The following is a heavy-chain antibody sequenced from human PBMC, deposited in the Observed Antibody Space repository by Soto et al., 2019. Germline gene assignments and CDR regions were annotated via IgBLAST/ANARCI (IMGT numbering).Heavy chain of an antibody. D-gene: IGHD3-16*01. V-gene: IGHV4-39*01. Sequence: SETLSLTCTVSGGSISSSSYYWGWIRQPPGKGLEWIGSIYYSGSTYYNPSLKSRVTISVDTSKNQFSLKLSSVTAADTAVYYCARLSARLFWADYWGQGTLVTVSS. CDR1: GGSISSSSYY. CDR2: IYYSGST. J-gene: IGHJ4*02. CDR3: ARLSARLFWADY.